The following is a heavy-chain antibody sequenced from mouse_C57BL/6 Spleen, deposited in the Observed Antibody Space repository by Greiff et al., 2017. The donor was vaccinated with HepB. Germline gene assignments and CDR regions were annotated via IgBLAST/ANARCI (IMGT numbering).Heavy chain of an antibody. CDR3: ARDNYGFYFDY. CDR1: GFTFSDYY. D-gene: IGHD1-1*01. Sequence: EVQLVESEGGLVQPGSSMKLSCTASGFTFSDYYMAWVRQVPEKGLEWVANINYDGSSTYYLDSLKSRFIISRDNAKNILYLQMSSLKSEDTATYYCARDNYGFYFDYWGQGTTLTVSS. J-gene: IGHJ2*01. V-gene: IGHV5-16*01. CDR2: INYDGSST.